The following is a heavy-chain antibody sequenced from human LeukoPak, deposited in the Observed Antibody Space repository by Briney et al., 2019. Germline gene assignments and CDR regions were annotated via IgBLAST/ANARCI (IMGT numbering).Heavy chain of an antibody. D-gene: IGHD3-22*01. J-gene: IGHJ5*02. CDR3: ARGIVDNNGWYHCDL. V-gene: IGHV1-2*02. Sequence: ASVKVSCKASGYTFIGYYIHWVGQAPGQGREWMGWVKPKSGATNYAQRFQGRVTMTRDTSISTAYMELSGLTIDDTADYYCARGIVDNNGWYHCDLWGQGTLVTVSS. CDR2: VKPKSGAT. CDR1: GYTFIGYY.